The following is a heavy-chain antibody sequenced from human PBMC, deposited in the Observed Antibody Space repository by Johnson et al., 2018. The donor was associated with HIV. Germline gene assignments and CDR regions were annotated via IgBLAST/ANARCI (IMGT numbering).Heavy chain of an antibody. J-gene: IGHJ3*02. CDR1: GFTVSSNY. CDR3: ATSRVLLYQPLRPHAFDI. D-gene: IGHD2-2*01. CDR2: IYSGGST. V-gene: IGHV3-53*01. Sequence: VQLVESGGGLIHPGGSLRLSCAASGFTVSSNYMSWVRQAPGKGLEWVSVIYSGGSTYYADSVKGRFPISRDNSKNTLYLQMNSLRAEDTAVYYCATSRVLLYQPLRPHAFDIWGQGTMVTVSS.